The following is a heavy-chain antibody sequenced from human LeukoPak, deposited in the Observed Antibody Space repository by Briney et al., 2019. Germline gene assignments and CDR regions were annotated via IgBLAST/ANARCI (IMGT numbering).Heavy chain of an antibody. CDR1: GYTFTSYG. D-gene: IGHD3-22*01. Sequence: ASVKVSCKASGYTFTSYGISWVRQAPGQGLEWMGWISAYNGNTNYAQELQGRVTMTTDTSTSTAYMELRSLRSDDTAVYYCARAGRYYDSSGQDYWGQGTLVTVSS. CDR3: ARAGRYYDSSGQDY. CDR2: ISAYNGNT. J-gene: IGHJ4*02. V-gene: IGHV1-18*01.